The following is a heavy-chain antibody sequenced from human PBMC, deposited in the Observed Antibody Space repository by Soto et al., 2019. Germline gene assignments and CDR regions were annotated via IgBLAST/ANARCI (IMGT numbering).Heavy chain of an antibody. D-gene: IGHD6-19*01. CDR3: ARFPTPVAGRNYYYYYYMDI. V-gene: IGHV3-21*01. CDR1: GVTFSSYS. J-gene: IGHJ6*03. Sequence: GGSVGLSCAASGVTFSSYSMNWVRQAPGKGLEWVSSISSSSSYIYYADSVKGRFTISRDNAKNSLYLQMNSLRAEDTAVYYCARFPTPVAGRNYYYYYYMDIWGKGTTVTVSS. CDR2: ISSSSSYI.